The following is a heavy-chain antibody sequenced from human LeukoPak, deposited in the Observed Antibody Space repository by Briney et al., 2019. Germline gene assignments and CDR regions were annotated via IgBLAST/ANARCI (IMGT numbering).Heavy chain of an antibody. CDR2: IWYDGTNK. CDR3: ARDPLRYSGTYVQVERAY. CDR1: GFIVSNNY. V-gene: IGHV3-33*08. D-gene: IGHD1-26*01. J-gene: IGHJ4*02. Sequence: GGSLRLSCAASGFIVSNNYMNWVRQAPGKGLEWVTVIWYDGTNKFYADSVKGRFTISRDNSKNTLYLQMNSLRAEDTAVYYCARDPLRYSGTYVQVERAYWGQGTLVTVSS.